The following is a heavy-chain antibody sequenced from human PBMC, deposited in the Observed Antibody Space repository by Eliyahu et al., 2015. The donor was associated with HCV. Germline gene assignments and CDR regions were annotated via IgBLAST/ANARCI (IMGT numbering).Heavy chain of an antibody. J-gene: IGHJ4*02. CDR2: IKSKTDGGTT. V-gene: IGHV3-15*01. CDR1: GFTFSNAW. CDR3: TTDRLLWFGESHYFDY. Sequence: EVQLVESGGGLVKPGGSLRLSCAASGFTFSNAWMSWVRQAPGKGLEWVGRIKSKTDGGTTDYAAPVKGRFTISRDDSKNTLYLQMNSLKTEDTAVYYCTTDRLLWFGESHYFDYWGQGTLVTVSS. D-gene: IGHD3-10*01.